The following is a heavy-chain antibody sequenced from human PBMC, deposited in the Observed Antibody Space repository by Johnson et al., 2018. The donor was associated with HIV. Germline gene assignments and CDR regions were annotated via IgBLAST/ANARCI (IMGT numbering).Heavy chain of an antibody. CDR3: TTGRYWTYAFDI. CDR2: VKSKTDGGTT. Sequence: VQLVESGGGVVRPGGSLRVSCVASGFTFSSYAMHWVRQAPGKGLEWVGRVKSKTDGGTTDYAAPVKGRFTISRDASKNTLYLQMNSLQTEDPAVYYCTTGRYWTYAFDIWGQVTMVTVSS. J-gene: IGHJ3*02. D-gene: IGHD1-1*01. V-gene: IGHV3-15*01. CDR1: GFTFSSYA.